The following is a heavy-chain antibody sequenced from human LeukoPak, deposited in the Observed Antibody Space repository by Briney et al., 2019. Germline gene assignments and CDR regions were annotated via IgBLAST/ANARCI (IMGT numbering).Heavy chain of an antibody. D-gene: IGHD4-17*01. Sequence: NPSQTLSLTCTVSGGSISSGSYYWSWIRQPAGKGLEWIGRIYTSGSTNYNPSLKSRVTISVDTSKNQFSLKLSSVTAADTAVYYCARGTVTTGPYFQHWGQGTLVTVSS. V-gene: IGHV4-61*02. CDR2: IYTSGST. CDR1: GGSISSGSYY. J-gene: IGHJ1*01. CDR3: ARGTVTTGPYFQH.